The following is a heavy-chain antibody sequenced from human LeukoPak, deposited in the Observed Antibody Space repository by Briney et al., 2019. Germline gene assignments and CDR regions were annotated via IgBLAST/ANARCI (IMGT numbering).Heavy chain of an antibody. CDR3: ARGYGSGAIGNWFDP. Sequence: GGSLRLSCAASGFTFSSYSMNWVRQAPGKGLEWVSYISSSSSTIYYADPVKGRFTISRDNAKNSLYLQMNSLRAEDTAVYYCARGYGSGAIGNWFDPWGQGTLVTVSS. V-gene: IGHV3-48*01. CDR1: GFTFSSYS. D-gene: IGHD3-10*01. CDR2: ISSSSSTI. J-gene: IGHJ5*02.